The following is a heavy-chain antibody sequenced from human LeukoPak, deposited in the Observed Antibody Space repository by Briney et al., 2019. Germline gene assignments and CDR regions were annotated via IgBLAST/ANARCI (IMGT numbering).Heavy chain of an antibody. Sequence: GGSLRLSCAASGFTFNSYAMSWVRQAPGKGLEWVSGISYGGTSTYNADSVKGRFTISRDNSKNTLYLQMNSLRAEDTAVYYCAKHLEYINSHTDCWGQGTLVTVSS. CDR2: ISYGGTST. J-gene: IGHJ4*02. CDR1: GFTFNSYA. V-gene: IGHV3-23*01. CDR3: AKHLEYINSHTDC. D-gene: IGHD1-1*01.